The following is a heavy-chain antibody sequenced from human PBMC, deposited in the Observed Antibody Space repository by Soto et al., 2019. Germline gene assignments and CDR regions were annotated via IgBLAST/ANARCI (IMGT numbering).Heavy chain of an antibody. D-gene: IGHD3-22*01. CDR1: GFTFSDHY. Sequence: GGSLRLSCAASGFTFSDHYMDWVRQAPGKGLEWVGRTRNRANSYTTEYAASVKGRFTISRDDSKNSMYLQMNSLKTEDTAVYYCAGLRSNSGYIPFHIWGQGTMVTVSS. CDR3: AGLRSNSGYIPFHI. J-gene: IGHJ3*02. CDR2: TRNRANSYTT. V-gene: IGHV3-72*01.